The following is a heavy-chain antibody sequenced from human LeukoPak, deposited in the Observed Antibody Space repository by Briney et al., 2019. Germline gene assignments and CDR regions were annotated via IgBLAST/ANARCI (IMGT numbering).Heavy chain of an antibody. V-gene: IGHV3-7*01. CDR3: ARCGVTAVSGTNYYYYMDV. J-gene: IGHJ6*03. CDR1: GFIFSKYW. D-gene: IGHD5-18*01. CDR2: IQQDGSEK. Sequence: GGSLRLSCAASGFIFSKYWMTWVRQAPGKGLEWVANIQQDGSEKYYVDSVEGRFTISRDNAKNSVYLQMNSPRAEDAAVYYCARCGVTAVSGTNYYYYMDVWGRGTAVTVSS.